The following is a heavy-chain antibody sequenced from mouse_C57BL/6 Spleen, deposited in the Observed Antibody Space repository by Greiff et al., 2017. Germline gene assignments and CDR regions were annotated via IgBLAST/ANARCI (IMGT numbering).Heavy chain of an antibody. CDR1: GYTFTSYW. D-gene: IGHD2-5*01. CDR3: ARGSNWAY. CDR2: IYPSDSET. V-gene: IGHV1-61*01. Sequence: VQLQQPGAELVRPGSSVKLSCKASGYTFTSYWMDWVKQRPGQGLEWIGNIYPSDSETHYNQKFKDKATLTVDKSSSTAYMQLSSLTSEDSAVCYCARGSNWAYWGQGTLVTVSA. J-gene: IGHJ3*01.